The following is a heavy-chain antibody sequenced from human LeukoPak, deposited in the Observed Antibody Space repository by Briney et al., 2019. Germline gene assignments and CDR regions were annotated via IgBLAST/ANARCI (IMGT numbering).Heavy chain of an antibody. CDR3: AKAYSRGYSYGYTVXXVIDY. J-gene: IGHJ4*02. CDR1: GFTFSSYA. D-gene: IGHD5-18*01. CDR2: ISGSGGST. V-gene: IGHV3-23*01. Sequence: GGSLRLSCAASGFTFSSYAMSWVRQAPGKGLEWVSAISGSGGSTYYADSVKGRFTISRDNSKNTLYLQMNSLRAEDTAVYYCAKAYSRGYSYGYTVXXVIDYWGQGTLVTVSS.